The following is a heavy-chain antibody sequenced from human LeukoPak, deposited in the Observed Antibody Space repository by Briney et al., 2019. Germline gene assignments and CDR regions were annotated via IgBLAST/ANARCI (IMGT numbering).Heavy chain of an antibody. J-gene: IGHJ4*02. CDR1: GFTFSSYS. CDR3: ARDRHSGSYYEYDY. V-gene: IGHV3-21*01. Sequence: PGGSLRLSXAASGFTFSSYSMNWVRQAPGKGLEWVSSISSSSSYIYYADSVKGRFTISRDNAKNSLYLQMNSLRAEDTAVYYCARDRHSGSYYEYDYWGQGTLVTVSS. CDR2: ISSSSSYI. D-gene: IGHD1-26*01.